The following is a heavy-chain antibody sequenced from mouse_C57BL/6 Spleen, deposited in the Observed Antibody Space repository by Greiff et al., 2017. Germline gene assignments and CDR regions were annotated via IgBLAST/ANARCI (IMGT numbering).Heavy chain of an antibody. D-gene: IGHD1-1*01. Sequence: QVQLKQPGAELVKPGASVKLSCKASGYTFTSYWMHWVKQRPGQGLEWIGMIHPNSGSTNYNEKFKSKATLTVDKSSSTAYMLLSSLTTEDSAVYCCPRITTVRYFDVWGTGTTLTVSS. CDR3: PRITTVRYFDV. J-gene: IGHJ1*03. CDR2: IHPNSGST. CDR1: GYTFTSYW. V-gene: IGHV1-64*01.